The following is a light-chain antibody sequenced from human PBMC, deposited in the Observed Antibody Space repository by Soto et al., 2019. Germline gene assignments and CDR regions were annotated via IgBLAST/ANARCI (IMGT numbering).Light chain of an antibody. V-gene: IGKV3-20*01. CDR2: GAS. J-gene: IGKJ1*01. CDR1: QSVSNNY. Sequence: EIVLTQSPGTLSLSPGERATLSCRASQSVSNNYLAWYQQKPGQAPRLLIYGASTRPTGIPARFSGSGSGTEFTLTISSLQPDDFATYYCQHYNSYSEAFGQGTKVDIK. CDR3: QHYNSYSEA.